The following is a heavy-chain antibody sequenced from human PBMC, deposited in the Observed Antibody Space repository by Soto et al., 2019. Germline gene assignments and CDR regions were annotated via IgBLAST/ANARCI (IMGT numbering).Heavy chain of an antibody. J-gene: IGHJ4*02. V-gene: IGHV3-23*01. CDR3: AKRVSQYTPLALFDY. CDR2: ISGSDGRT. CDR1: GFTFSSYA. Sequence: EVQLLESGGGLVRPGGSLRLSCAASGFTFSSYAMSWVRQAPGKGLEWVSTISGSDGRTYSTDSVKGRFTISRDNSRNTAYLQMNTLRVEDTAGYYCAKRVSQYTPLALFDYWGRGTLVTVSS. D-gene: IGHD5-18*01.